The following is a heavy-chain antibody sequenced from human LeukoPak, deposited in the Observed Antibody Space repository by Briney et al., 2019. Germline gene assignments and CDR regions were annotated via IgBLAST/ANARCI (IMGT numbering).Heavy chain of an antibody. J-gene: IGHJ4*02. CDR2: ISSSSSYT. CDR1: GFTFSDYY. Sequence: GGSLRLSCAASGFTFSDYYMSWIRQAPGKGLEGVSYISSSSSYTNYADSVKGRFTISRDNANNSLYLQMNSLRAEDTAVYYCARDNDYDILTGYYRGGYHDYWGQGTLVTVSS. V-gene: IGHV3-11*06. D-gene: IGHD3-9*01. CDR3: ARDNDYDILTGYYRGGYHDY.